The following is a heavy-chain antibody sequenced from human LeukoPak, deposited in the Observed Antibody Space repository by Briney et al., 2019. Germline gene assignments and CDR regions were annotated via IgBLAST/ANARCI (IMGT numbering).Heavy chain of an antibody. J-gene: IGHJ3*02. D-gene: IGHD3-9*01. CDR2: ISYDGSKK. CDR3: AKEYDRVHDAFDI. V-gene: IGHV3-30*18. CDR1: GFTLSSYA. Sequence: GGSLRLSCAASGFTLSSYAMSWVRQAPGKGLEWVGVISYDGSKKYYADSVKGRFTISRDNSKNTVYLQMNSLRAEDTAVYYCAKEYDRVHDAFDIWGQGTMVTVSS.